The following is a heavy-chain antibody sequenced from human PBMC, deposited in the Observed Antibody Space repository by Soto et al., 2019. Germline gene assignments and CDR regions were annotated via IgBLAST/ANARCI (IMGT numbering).Heavy chain of an antibody. Sequence: QVHLVQSGAEVKKPGASVKVSCKASGYTFTSYAMNWVRQAPGQRLEWMGWINAGNGNTKYSQTFQGRVTITRDTSARPAYMELRSLRAEDTAVYYCARDFIRYDGSGSNDDLGQGTLVTVSS. CDR1: GYTFTSYA. D-gene: IGHD3-10*01. CDR3: ARDFIRYDGSGSNDD. V-gene: IGHV1-3*01. J-gene: IGHJ4*02. CDR2: INAGNGNT.